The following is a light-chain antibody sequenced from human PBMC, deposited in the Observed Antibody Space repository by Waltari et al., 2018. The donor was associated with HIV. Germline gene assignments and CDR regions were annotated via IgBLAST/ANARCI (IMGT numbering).Light chain of an antibody. J-gene: IGKJ5*01. CDR3: MEPLQAT. V-gene: IGKV2-28*01. CDR2: LGS. Sequence: IVVAQSPLSLLVTLRGPTSNSCRSSQSLLQSNGYNYLDWYLQKTGQSPQLLIYLGSDRGSGFPDRFSGSGSGTDFTLKISRVEAEDVGIYYCMEPLQATFGQGTRLEIK. CDR1: QSLLQSNGYNY.